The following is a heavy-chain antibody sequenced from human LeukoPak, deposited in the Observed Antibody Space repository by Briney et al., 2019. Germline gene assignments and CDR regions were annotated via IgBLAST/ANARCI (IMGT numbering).Heavy chain of an antibody. CDR2: INWNSDTK. V-gene: IGHV3-9*01. D-gene: IGHD4-23*01. CDR1: GFAFHNYA. J-gene: IGHJ6*02. CDR3: AKDTGGNGAYFYAMDV. Sequence: GRSLRLSCVGSGFAFHNYAMHWVRRPPGKGLEWVSAINWNSDTKAYADSVKGRFTISRDRARNSLYLQMDSLRPEDTALYYCAKDTGGNGAYFYAMDVWGQGTTVTV.